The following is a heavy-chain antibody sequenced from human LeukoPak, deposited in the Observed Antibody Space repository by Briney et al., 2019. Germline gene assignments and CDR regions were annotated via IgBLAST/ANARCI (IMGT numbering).Heavy chain of an antibody. V-gene: IGHV6-1*01. CDR1: GDSFSSNSVT. CDR3: ARRLTQYDCFDL. CDR2: TYYRSTWYN. J-gene: IGHJ5*02. Sequence: SQTLSLTCAVSGDSFSSNSVTWNWLRQSPSRGLEWLGRTYYRSTWYNDYAVSVRGRITVNPDTSKNQFSLHLNSVTPEDTAVYYCARRLTQYDCFDLWGQGILVTVSS. D-gene: IGHD2-2*01.